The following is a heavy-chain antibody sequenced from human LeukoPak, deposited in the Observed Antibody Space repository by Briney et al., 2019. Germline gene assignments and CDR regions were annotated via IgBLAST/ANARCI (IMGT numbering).Heavy chain of an antibody. Sequence: GGSLRLSCAASGFTLSGAAMHWVRQASGKGLEWLGRIRSKADSYTTAYAASVKGRFTVSRDDSKNTAYLQMNSLKTEDTAVYYCRAAVAGDYFDLWGRGTLVTVSS. J-gene: IGHJ2*01. V-gene: IGHV3-73*01. CDR3: RAAVAGDYFDL. D-gene: IGHD6-19*01. CDR1: GFTLSGAA. CDR2: IRSKADSYTT.